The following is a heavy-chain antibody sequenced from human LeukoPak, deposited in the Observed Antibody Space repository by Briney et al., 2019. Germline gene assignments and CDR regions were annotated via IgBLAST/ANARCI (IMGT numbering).Heavy chain of an antibody. D-gene: IGHD1-26*01. CDR3: AKEWELLSHDAFDI. Sequence: SETLSLTCTVPGGSISSYYWSWIRQPPGKGLEWIGYIYYSGTTNYNPSLKSRVTISVDTSKNQFSLKLGSVTAADTAVYYCAKEWELLSHDAFDIWGQGTMVTVSS. CDR1: GGSISSYY. V-gene: IGHV4-59*08. J-gene: IGHJ3*02. CDR2: IYYSGTT.